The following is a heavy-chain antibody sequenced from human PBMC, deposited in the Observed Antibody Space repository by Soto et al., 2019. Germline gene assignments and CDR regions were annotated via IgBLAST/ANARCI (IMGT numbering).Heavy chain of an antibody. Sequence: ASVKVSCKASGYTFTSYGISWVRQAPGQGLEWMGWISAYSGNTNYAQKLQGRVTMTTDTSTSTAYMELRSLRSDDTAVYYCAREGRDRYYYDSSGYYLFNYWGQGTLVTVPQ. J-gene: IGHJ4*02. CDR3: AREGRDRYYYDSSGYYLFNY. CDR2: ISAYSGNT. V-gene: IGHV1-18*01. CDR1: GYTFTSYG. D-gene: IGHD3-22*01.